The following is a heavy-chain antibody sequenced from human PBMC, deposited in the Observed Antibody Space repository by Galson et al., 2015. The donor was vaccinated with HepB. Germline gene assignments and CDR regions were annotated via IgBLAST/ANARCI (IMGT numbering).Heavy chain of an antibody. V-gene: IGHV4-4*02. J-gene: IGHJ4*02. CDR1: GGSISSSNW. CDR3: ATLRKWGADTGGYTR. CDR2: IYHTGSA. Sequence: SETLSLTCAVSGGSISSSNWWSWVRQPPAKGLEWIGEIYHTGSANYNPSLKSRVTISLDKSKNQFSLKLTSVTAADTAVYFCATLRKWGADTGGYTRWGQGTLVTVSS. D-gene: IGHD2-8*02.